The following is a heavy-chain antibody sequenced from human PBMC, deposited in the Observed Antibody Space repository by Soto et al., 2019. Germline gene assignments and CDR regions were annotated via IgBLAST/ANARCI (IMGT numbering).Heavy chain of an antibody. CDR1: GYTFINYY. J-gene: IGHJ3*02. CDR3: AREKWLVLSNEPFDI. CDR2: INPNGGST. Sequence: QVQLVQSGAEVKKPGASVKVSCKASGYTFINYYMHWVRQAPGQGLEWMGIINPNGGSTSYAQKFQGRVTLTRDTSTNTVNMELRSLRSEDTAVYYCAREKWLVLSNEPFDIWGQGTMVTVSS. V-gene: IGHV1-46*01. D-gene: IGHD6-19*01.